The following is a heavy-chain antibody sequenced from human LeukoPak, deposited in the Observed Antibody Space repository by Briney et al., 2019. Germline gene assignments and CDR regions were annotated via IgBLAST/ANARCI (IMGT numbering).Heavy chain of an antibody. CDR1: GFTFSSYG. V-gene: IGHV3-30*02. CDR2: IRYDGSNK. Sequence: PGGSLRLSCAASGFTFSSYGMHWVRQAPGKGLEWVAFIRYDGSNKYYADSVKGRFTISRDNSKNTLYLQMNSLRAEDTAVYYCAKGAYCSSTSCPHIPAEYFQHWGQGTLVTVSS. CDR3: AKGAYCSSTSCPHIPAEYFQH. D-gene: IGHD2-2*01. J-gene: IGHJ1*01.